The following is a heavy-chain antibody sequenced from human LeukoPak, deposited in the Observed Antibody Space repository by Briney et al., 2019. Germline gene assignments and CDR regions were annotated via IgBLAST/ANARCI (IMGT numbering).Heavy chain of an antibody. CDR3: AKMGGSGSNY. J-gene: IGHJ4*02. Sequence: GGSLRLSCAASGFTFSNYGMHWVRQAPGKGLEWVAVMSYDGRNKYYADSVKGRFTISRDNSKNTLYLQMHSLRAEDTAVYYCAKMGGSGSNYWGQGTLVTVSS. CDR1: GFTFSNYG. D-gene: IGHD5-12*01. CDR2: MSYDGRNK. V-gene: IGHV3-30*18.